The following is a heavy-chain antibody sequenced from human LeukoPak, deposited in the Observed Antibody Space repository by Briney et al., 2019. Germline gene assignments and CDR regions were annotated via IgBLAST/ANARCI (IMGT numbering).Heavy chain of an antibody. J-gene: IGHJ4*02. D-gene: IGHD2-15*01. CDR1: GGSISSDGYY. V-gene: IGHV4-31*03. Sequence: SETLSLTCTVSGGSISSDGYYWSWIRQHPGKGLEWIGYIYYSGSTYYNPSLKSRVTISVDTSKNQFSLKLSSVTAADTAVYYCALGSSGSCYVQWGQGTLVTVSS. CDR3: ALGSSGSCYVQ. CDR2: IYYSGST.